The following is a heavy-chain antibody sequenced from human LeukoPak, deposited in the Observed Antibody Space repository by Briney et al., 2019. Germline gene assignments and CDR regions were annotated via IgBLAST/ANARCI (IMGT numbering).Heavy chain of an antibody. Sequence: GESLKISCKGSGYSFTSYGINWVRQATGQGREWMGWMNPNTGHTGYAHTFQGRFTMTSNTSISKAYMELSSLRSEDTAMYYCARGHGSGWGEDYWGQGTLVTVSS. V-gene: IGHV1-8*02. J-gene: IGHJ4*02. CDR2: MNPNTGHT. CDR1: GYSFTSYG. CDR3: ARGHGSGWGEDY. D-gene: IGHD6-19*01.